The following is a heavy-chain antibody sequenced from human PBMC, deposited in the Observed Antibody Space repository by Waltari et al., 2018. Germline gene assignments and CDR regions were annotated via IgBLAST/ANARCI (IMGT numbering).Heavy chain of an antibody. V-gene: IGHV4-4*07. J-gene: IGHJ4*02. CDR3: ARDLGVLDFDY. Sequence: QVQLQESGPGRVKPSETLSLPCPVSGGSISSSSWSWIRQPAGKGLEWIGRIYTSGSTNYNPSLKSRVTMSVDTSKNQFSLKLSSVTAADTAVYYCARDLGVLDFDYWGQGTLVTVSS. CDR2: IYTSGST. D-gene: IGHD3-10*01. CDR1: GGSISSSS.